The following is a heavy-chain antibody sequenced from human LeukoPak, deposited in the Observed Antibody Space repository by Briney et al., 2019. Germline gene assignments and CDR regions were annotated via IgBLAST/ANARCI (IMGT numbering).Heavy chain of an antibody. CDR3: ARDSIVGATPLDY. Sequence: PGGSLRLSCAASGFTFSSYWMHWVRQAPGKGLVWVSRINSDGSSTSYADSVKGRLTISRDNAKNTLYLQMNSLRAEDTAVYYCARDSIVGATPLDYWGQGTLVTVSS. CDR1: GFTFSSYW. CDR2: INSDGSST. D-gene: IGHD1-26*01. J-gene: IGHJ4*02. V-gene: IGHV3-74*01.